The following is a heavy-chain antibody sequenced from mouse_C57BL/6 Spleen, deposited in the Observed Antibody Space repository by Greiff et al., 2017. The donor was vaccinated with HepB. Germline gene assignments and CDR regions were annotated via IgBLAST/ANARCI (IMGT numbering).Heavy chain of an antibody. CDR1: GFNIKDYY. CDR2: IDPEDGET. V-gene: IGHV14-2*01. J-gene: IGHJ4*01. CDR3: ARGLYYGKYYAMDY. D-gene: IGHD2-1*01. Sequence: EVQLQQSGAELVKPGASVKLSCTASGFNIKDYYMHWVKQRTEQGLEWIGRIDPEDGETKYAPKCQGKATITADTSSNTAYLQISSLTSEDTAVYSCARGLYYGKYYAMDYWSQGTSVTVS.